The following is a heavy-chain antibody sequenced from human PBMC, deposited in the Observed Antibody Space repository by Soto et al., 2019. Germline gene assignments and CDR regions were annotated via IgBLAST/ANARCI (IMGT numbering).Heavy chain of an antibody. J-gene: IGHJ4*02. CDR2: IYYSGST. CDR3: ARDLGGYSGYDRYYFDY. CDR1: GGSISSSSYY. Sequence: SETLSLTCTVSGGSISSSSYYWGWIRQPPGKGLEWIGSIYYSGSTYYNPSLKSRVTISVDTSKNQFSLKLSSVTAADTAVYYCARDLGGYSGYDRYYFDYWGQGTLVTVSS. D-gene: IGHD5-12*01. V-gene: IGHV4-39*07.